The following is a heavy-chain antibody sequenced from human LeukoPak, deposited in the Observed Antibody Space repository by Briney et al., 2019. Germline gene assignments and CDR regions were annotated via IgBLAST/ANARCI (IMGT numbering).Heavy chain of an antibody. D-gene: IGHD3-22*01. CDR1: GFIFSGNS. CDR2: ISYDGSNK. J-gene: IGHJ4*02. CDR3: AKQNNFDTSGLDY. V-gene: IGHV3-30*04. Sequence: PGGSLRLSCAASGFIFSGNSMHWVRQARGKGLEWVAVISYDGSNKYYADSVRGRFTISRDTSKNTLYLQMNSLRAEDTALYYCAKQNNFDTSGLDYWGQGTLVTVSS.